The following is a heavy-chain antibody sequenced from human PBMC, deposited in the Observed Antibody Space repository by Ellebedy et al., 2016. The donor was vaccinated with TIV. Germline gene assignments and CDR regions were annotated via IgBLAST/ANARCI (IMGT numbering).Heavy chain of an antibody. CDR3: ATDGSYGDYLSPAHAFEI. D-gene: IGHD4-17*01. J-gene: IGHJ3*02. V-gene: IGHV3-7*01. Sequence: GESLKISCAASRFSFSSYWMSWVRQSPGKGLEWVANINQDGSDKYYVDSVKGRFTISRDNAKNSLYLQMNSLRADDTSVYYCATDGSYGDYLSPAHAFEIWGQGTVVAVSS. CDR2: INQDGSDK. CDR1: RFSFSSYW.